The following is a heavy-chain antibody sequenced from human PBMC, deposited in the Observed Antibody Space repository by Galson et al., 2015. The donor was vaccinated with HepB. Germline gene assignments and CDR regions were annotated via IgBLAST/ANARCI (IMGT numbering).Heavy chain of an antibody. CDR1: GFTFSSYW. J-gene: IGHJ4*02. Sequence: SLRLSCAASGFTFSSYWMSWVRQAPGKGLEWVANIKQDGSEKYYVDSVKGRFTISRDNAKNSLYLQMNSLRAEDTAVYYCAREQQLVPEYLGYWGQGTLVTVSS. V-gene: IGHV3-7*03. D-gene: IGHD6-13*01. CDR3: AREQQLVPEYLGY. CDR2: IKQDGSEK.